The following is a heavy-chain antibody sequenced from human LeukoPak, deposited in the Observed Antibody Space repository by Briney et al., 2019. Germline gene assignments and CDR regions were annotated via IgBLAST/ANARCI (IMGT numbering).Heavy chain of an antibody. CDR1: GGSISSYY. J-gene: IGHJ4*02. V-gene: IGHV4-59*01. Sequence: SSETLSLTCTVSGGSISSYYWSWIRQPPGKGLEWIGYIYYSGSTNYNPSLKSRVTISVDTSKNQFSLKLSSVTAADTAVYYCAVGGGFWSGYWTPAIDYWGQGTLVTVSS. CDR3: AVGGGFWSGYWTPAIDY. D-gene: IGHD3-3*01. CDR2: IYYSGST.